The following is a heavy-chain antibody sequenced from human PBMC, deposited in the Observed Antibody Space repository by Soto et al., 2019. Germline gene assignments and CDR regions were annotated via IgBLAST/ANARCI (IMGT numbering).Heavy chain of an antibody. V-gene: IGHV3-23*01. CDR3: AKSRPAGPAANFDY. J-gene: IGHJ4*02. D-gene: IGHD6-6*01. CDR1: GFSFGSCA. CDR2: ISASGGGT. Sequence: PGGSLRLSCASSGFSFGSCAMTWVRQAPGKGLEWVSTISASGGGTYFADSVKGRFSISRDQSKNTLFLQMNSLRAEDTAIYYCAKSRPAGPAANFDYWGQGTLVTVSS.